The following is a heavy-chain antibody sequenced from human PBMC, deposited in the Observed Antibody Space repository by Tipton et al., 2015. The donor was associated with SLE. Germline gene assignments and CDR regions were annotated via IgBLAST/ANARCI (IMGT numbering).Heavy chain of an antibody. Sequence: TLSLTCTVSGGSISSGRYYWSWIRQPAGKALEWIGRIYTSGSTNYNPSLKSRVTISVDTSKNQFSLKLNSVTAADTAVYYCARGITIFGVVMGYYYYMDVWGKGTTVTVSS. CDR1: GGSISSGRYY. J-gene: IGHJ6*03. D-gene: IGHD3-3*01. CDR3: ARGITIFGVVMGYYYYMDV. CDR2: IYTSGST. V-gene: IGHV4-61*02.